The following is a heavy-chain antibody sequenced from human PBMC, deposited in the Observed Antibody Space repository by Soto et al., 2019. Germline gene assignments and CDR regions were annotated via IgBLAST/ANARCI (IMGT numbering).Heavy chain of an antibody. J-gene: IGHJ3*02. CDR1: GYTFTDYY. CDR2: INPNSGAT. V-gene: IGHV1-2*02. Sequence: ASVKVSCKASGYTFTDYYMHWVRQAPGQGLEWMGWINPNSGATNYAQKFQGRITMTRDTSITTAYMEMSRLRSDDTDDTAIYYCARSLKRADAFDIWGQGTMVTVSS. CDR3: ARSLKRADAFDI.